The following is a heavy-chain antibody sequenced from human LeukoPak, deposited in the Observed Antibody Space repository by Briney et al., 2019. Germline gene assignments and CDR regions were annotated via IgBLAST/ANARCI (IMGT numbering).Heavy chain of an antibody. Sequence: GGSLRLSCAASGFTFSSYGMHWVRQAPGKGLEWVAFIRYDGSNKYYADSVKGRFTISRDNAKNSLYLQTNSLRAEDTAVYYCARDGALGGPFDYWGQGTLVTVSS. CDR1: GFTFSSYG. V-gene: IGHV3-30*02. CDR3: ARDGALGGPFDY. CDR2: IRYDGSNK. J-gene: IGHJ4*02. D-gene: IGHD3-10*01.